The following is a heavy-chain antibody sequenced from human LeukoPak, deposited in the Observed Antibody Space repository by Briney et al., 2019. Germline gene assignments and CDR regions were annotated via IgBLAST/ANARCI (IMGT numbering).Heavy chain of an antibody. CDR3: AAYYGDQYFDY. D-gene: IGHD4-17*01. CDR2: IYYSGST. Sequence: SETLSLTCTVSGGSISSYYWSWIRQPPGKGLEWIGYIYYSGSTNYNPSLKGRVTISVDTSKNQFSLKLSSVTAADTAVYYCAAYYGDQYFDYWAREPWSPSPQ. J-gene: IGHJ4*02. V-gene: IGHV4-59*08. CDR1: GGSISSYY.